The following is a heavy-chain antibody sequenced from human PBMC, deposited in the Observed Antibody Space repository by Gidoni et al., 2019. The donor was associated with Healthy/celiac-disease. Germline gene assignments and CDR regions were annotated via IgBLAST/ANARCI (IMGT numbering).Heavy chain of an antibody. J-gene: IGHJ4*02. CDR2: IYYSGST. Sequence: QLQLQESGPGLVKPSETLSLTCTVSGGSISSRSYYWGWIRQPPGKGLEWIGSIYYSGSTYYNPSLKSRVTISVDTSKNQFSLKLSSVTAADTAVYYCARLAVDSSSWGEVDYWGQGTLVTVSS. V-gene: IGHV4-39*07. D-gene: IGHD6-13*01. CDR3: ARLAVDSSSWGEVDY. CDR1: GGSISSRSYY.